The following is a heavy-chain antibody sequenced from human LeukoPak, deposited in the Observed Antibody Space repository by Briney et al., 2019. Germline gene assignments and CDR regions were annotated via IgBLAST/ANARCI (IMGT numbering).Heavy chain of an antibody. J-gene: IGHJ4*02. D-gene: IGHD5-18*01. CDR3: ARARGYSYGMLDQ. CDR1: GFTFGTFD. Sequence: GGSLRLSCASSGFTFGTFDMNWVRQAPGKGLEWVSFISSGGATTSYADSVKGRFTVSRDNAKNSLYLQMNSLRTEDTALYYCARARGYSYGMLDQWGQGTLVTVSS. V-gene: IGHV3-48*03. CDR2: ISSGGATT.